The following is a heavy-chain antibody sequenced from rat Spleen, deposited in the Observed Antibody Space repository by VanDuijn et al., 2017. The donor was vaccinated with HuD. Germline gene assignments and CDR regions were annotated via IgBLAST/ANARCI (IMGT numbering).Heavy chain of an antibody. CDR1: GFSLTTYN. CDR2: MWVGGST. V-gene: IGHV2-45*01. CDR3: TRDPITTRDYFDY. D-gene: IGHD1-1*01. J-gene: IGHJ2*01. Sequence: QVQLMESGPGLLRPSETLTLTCTVSGFSLTTYNVHWVRQPPGKGLEWMGVMWVGGSTYFNSVLKSRLSISRDTSKSQVFLKMNSLQTEDTAIYFCTRDPITTRDYFDYWGQGVMVTVSS.